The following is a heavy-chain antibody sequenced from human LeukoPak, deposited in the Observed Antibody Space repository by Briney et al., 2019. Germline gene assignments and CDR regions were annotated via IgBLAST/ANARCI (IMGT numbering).Heavy chain of an antibody. CDR2: ISGSGDRT. J-gene: IGHJ3*02. V-gene: IGHV3-23*01. Sequence: GGSLRLSCAASGITASSYAMTWVRQAPGKGLEWVSSISGSGDRTMYADSVKGRFTISRDNFKNTLHLQMNSLRAEDTAVYHCAKDPNGDYIGAFDMWGQGTMVTVSS. CDR1: GITASSYA. D-gene: IGHD4-17*01. CDR3: AKDPNGDYIGAFDM.